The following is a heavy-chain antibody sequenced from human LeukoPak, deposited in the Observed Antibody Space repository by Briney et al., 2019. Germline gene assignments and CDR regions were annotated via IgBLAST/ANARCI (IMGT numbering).Heavy chain of an antibody. V-gene: IGHV7-4-1*02. CDR3: ARGLSVDTAKRL. D-gene: IGHD5-18*01. Sequence: ASVKVSCKAAGYTFTSYAMNWVRQAPGQGLEWRGWINTNTGDPTYAQGFTGRCVFSLAPSVSTAYLQISSLQAEDTAVYYCARGLSVDTAKRLWAQGTLVSVPS. CDR1: GYTFTSYA. J-gene: IGHJ4*02. CDR2: INTNTGDP.